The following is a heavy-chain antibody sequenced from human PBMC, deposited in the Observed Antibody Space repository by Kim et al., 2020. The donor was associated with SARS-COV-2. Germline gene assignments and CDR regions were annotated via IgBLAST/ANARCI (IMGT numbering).Heavy chain of an antibody. V-gene: IGHV4-39*07. J-gene: IGHJ5*02. CDR3: ARDLFFTDP. D-gene: IGHD3-16*01. CDR1: GGSISSSSYY. CDR2: IYYSGST. Sequence: SETLSLTCTVSGGSISSSSYYWGWIRQPPGKGLEWIGSIYYSGSTYYNPSLKSRVTISVDTSKNQFSLKLSSVTAADTAVYYCARDLFFTDPWGQGTLVTVSS.